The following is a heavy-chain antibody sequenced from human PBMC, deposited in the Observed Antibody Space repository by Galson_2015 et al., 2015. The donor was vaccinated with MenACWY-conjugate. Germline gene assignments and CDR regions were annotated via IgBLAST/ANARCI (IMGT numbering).Heavy chain of an antibody. CDR3: AKNVGSGSSPRGYYGMDV. V-gene: IGHV3-23*01. CDR2: ISGSGGSA. CDR1: GFTFSSYA. J-gene: IGHJ6*02. Sequence: SLRLSCAASGFTFSSYAMSWVRQAPGKGLEWVSGISGSGGSAYYAESVKGRFTNSRDNSKNTLYLQMNSLRVEDTAVYYCAKNVGSGSSPRGYYGMDVWGQGTTVTASS. D-gene: IGHD3-10*01.